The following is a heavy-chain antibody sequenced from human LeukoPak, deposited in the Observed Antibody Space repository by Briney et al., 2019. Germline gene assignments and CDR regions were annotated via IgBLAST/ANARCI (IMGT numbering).Heavy chain of an antibody. V-gene: IGHV1-2*02. J-gene: IGHJ3*02. D-gene: IGHD3-22*01. CDR2: INPNSGGT. CDR1: GYTLTVYY. Sequence: ASVTVCCTASGYTLTVYYMHWVRQAPGQGLEWMGWINPNSGGTNYAQKFQGRVTMTRDTSISTAYMELGRLRSDDTAVYYCASVGAYDSISLDAFDIWGQGTMVTVSS. CDR3: ASVGAYDSISLDAFDI.